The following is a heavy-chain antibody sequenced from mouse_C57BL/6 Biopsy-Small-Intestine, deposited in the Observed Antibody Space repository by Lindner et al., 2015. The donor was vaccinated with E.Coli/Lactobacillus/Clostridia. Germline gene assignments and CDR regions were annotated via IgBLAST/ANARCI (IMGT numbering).Heavy chain of an antibody. Sequence: VQLQESGAEVMKPGASVKLSCKATGYTFTGYWIEWVKQRPGHGLEWIGEILPGSGSMNYNEKFKGKATFTADPSSNTAYLQLSSLTTEDSAIYYCAREGDYDYDVVDFWGQGTTLTVSS. V-gene: IGHV1-9*01. D-gene: IGHD2-4*01. J-gene: IGHJ2*01. CDR1: GYTFTGYW. CDR2: ILPGSGSM. CDR3: AREGDYDYDVVDF.